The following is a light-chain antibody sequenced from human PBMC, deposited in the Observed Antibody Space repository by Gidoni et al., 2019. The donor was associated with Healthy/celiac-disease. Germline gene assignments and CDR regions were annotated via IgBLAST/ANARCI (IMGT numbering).Light chain of an antibody. Sequence: DIQMTQSPSSLSASVGDRVTITCRASQSISSYLNWYQQKPGKAPKLLIYAASSLQSGVPSRFSDSGSGTDFTLTISSLQPEDFATYYCQRNYSTPRTFGQGTKVEIK. V-gene: IGKV1-39*01. CDR2: AAS. CDR3: QRNYSTPRT. CDR1: QSISSY. J-gene: IGKJ1*01.